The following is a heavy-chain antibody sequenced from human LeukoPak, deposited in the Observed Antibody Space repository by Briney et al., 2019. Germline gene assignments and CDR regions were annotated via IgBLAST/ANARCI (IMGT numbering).Heavy chain of an antibody. Sequence: GSLRLSCAASGFTFSSYCMNWVRQAPGKGLEWIGYIYYSGSTNYNPSLKSRVTISVDTSKNQFSLKLSSVTAADTAVYYCASSEWIQLWSPPYFDYWGQGTLVTVSS. J-gene: IGHJ4*02. CDR2: IYYSGST. V-gene: IGHV4-59*01. CDR1: GFTFSSYC. CDR3: ASSEWIQLWSPPYFDY. D-gene: IGHD5-18*01.